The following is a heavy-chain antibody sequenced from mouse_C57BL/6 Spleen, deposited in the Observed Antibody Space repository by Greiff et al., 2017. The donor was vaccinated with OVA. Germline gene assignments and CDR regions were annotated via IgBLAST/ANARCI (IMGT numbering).Heavy chain of an antibody. V-gene: IGHV1-50*01. J-gene: IGHJ1*03. CDR3: ARRIPDWYFDV. CDR2: IDPSDSYT. CDR1: GYTFTSYW. Sequence: QVQLQQPGAELVKPGASVKLSCTASGYTFTSYWMPWVNQRPGQGLEWIGEIDPSDSYTNYDHKFKGKATLTVDTSSSTAYLPLSSLTSEDSAVYYCARRIPDWYFDVWGTGTTVTVSS.